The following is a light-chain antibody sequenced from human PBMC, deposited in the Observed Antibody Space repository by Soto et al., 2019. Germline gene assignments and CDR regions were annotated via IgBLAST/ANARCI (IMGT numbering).Light chain of an antibody. CDR2: GAS. J-gene: IGKJ2*01. CDR1: QSVRSSY. Sequence: EIGLTQSPGTLPLSPGERASLSCRASQSVRSSYLAWYQQKPGQAPRLLIYGASSRATGIPDRFSGSGSETVFTLNVTRLEPEDFVFYYCQHYGSSPGTFGQGTKLEIK. V-gene: IGKV3-20*01. CDR3: QHYGSSPGT.